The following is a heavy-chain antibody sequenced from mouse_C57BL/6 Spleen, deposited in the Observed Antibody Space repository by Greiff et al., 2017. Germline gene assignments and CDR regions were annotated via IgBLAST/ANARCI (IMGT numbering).Heavy chain of an antibody. D-gene: IGHD1-1*01. J-gene: IGHJ4*01. CDR1: GFTFSDYG. V-gene: IGHV5-17*01. CDR2: ISSGSSTI. CDR3: ANYYGSSPYAMDY. Sequence: EVKVVESGGGLVKPGGSLKLSCAASGFTFSDYGMHWVRQAPEKGLEWVAYISSGSSTIYYADTLKGRFTISRANAKNTQFLQMTSLRSEDTAMYYCANYYGSSPYAMDYWGQGTSVTVSS.